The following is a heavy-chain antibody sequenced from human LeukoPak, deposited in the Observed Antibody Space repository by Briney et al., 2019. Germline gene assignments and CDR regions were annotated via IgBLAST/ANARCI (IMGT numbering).Heavy chain of an antibody. D-gene: IGHD6-19*01. Sequence: GGSLRLSCAASGFTFSSYAMSWIRQAPGKGLEWLSIIYSGGSTYYADSVKGRFTISRDDSKNTLYLQMNSLRPEDTAVYYCARDPLSVTGTNERYDYYGFDVWGQGTTVTVSS. CDR2: IIYSGGST. CDR3: ARDPLSVTGTNERYDYYGFDV. V-gene: IGHV3-23*01. J-gene: IGHJ6*02. CDR1: GFTFSSYA.